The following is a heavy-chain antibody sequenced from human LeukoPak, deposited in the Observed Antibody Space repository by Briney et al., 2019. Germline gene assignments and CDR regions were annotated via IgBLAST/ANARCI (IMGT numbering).Heavy chain of an antibody. V-gene: IGHV3-20*04. D-gene: IGHD2-2*01. CDR1: GFAFDEHG. Sequence: GGSLRLYCTASGFAFDEHGMSWVRQVPGKGLKWVSGINWSGGSTGYADPLRGRFTISRDNAKNSLYLQMDSLRAEDTALYYCARAPITSPFYFDYWGQGTLVTVSS. CDR3: ARAPITSPFYFDY. J-gene: IGHJ4*02. CDR2: INWSGGST.